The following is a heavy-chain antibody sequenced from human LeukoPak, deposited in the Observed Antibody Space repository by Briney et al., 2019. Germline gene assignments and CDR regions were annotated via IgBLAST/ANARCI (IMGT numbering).Heavy chain of an antibody. CDR1: GFTFSDYY. J-gene: IGHJ3*02. D-gene: IGHD3-9*01. CDR3: ARDYYDILTGYEESAFDI. Sequence: PGGSLRLSCAASGFTFSDYYMSWIRQAPGKGLEWVSYISSSGSTIYYADSVKGRFTISRDNAKNSLYLQMNSLRAEDTAVYYCARDYYDILTGYEESAFDIWGQGTMVTVSS. V-gene: IGHV3-11*01. CDR2: ISSSGSTI.